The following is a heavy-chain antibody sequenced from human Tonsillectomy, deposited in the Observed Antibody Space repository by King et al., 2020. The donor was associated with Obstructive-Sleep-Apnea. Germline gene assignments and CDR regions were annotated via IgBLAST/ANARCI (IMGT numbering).Heavy chain of an antibody. V-gene: IGHV4-4*02. J-gene: IGHJ6*02. CDR2: IYLSGSP. D-gene: IGHD2-2*01. Sequence: QVQLQESGPGLVKPSGTLSLTCAVSGGSISSSNWWSWVRHPPGKGLEWIGEIYLSGSPNNNPSLKSRVTISVDKSKNQFSRELSSVTAADTAVYYCARGGTSYLYYYGMDVWGQGTTVTVSS. CDR3: ARGGTSYLYYYGMDV. CDR1: GGSISSSNW.